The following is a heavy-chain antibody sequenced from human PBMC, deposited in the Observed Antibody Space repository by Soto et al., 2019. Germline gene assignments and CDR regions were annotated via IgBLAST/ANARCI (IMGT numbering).Heavy chain of an antibody. CDR3: ASSPRGPFDP. CDR1: GFTFSSWS. V-gene: IGHV3-21*01. Sequence: GGSLRLAYTASGFTFSSWSRNWVRQAPGKGLEWVSSISSSSSYIYYADSVEGRFTISRDNAKNSLYLQMNSLRAEDTAVYYCASSPRGPFDPWGQGTLVTVSS. J-gene: IGHJ5*02. CDR2: ISSSSSYI.